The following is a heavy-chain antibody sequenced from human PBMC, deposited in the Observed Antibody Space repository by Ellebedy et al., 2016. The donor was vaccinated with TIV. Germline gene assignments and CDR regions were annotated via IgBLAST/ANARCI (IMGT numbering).Heavy chain of an antibody. Sequence: GESLKISCAASGFTFSSYWITWVRQAPGRGLEWVAIIEQDGSKKYYVDSVKGRFTISRDNAQNPLYLQMNSLRAEDTAVYYCAGVGYNGWDFDYWGQGTLVTVSS. CDR3: AGVGYNGWDFDY. V-gene: IGHV3-7*01. D-gene: IGHD6-19*01. CDR1: GFTFSSYW. CDR2: IEQDGSKK. J-gene: IGHJ4*02.